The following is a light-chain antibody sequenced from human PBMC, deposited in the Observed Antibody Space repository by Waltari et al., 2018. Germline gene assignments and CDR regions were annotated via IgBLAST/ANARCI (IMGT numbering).Light chain of an antibody. Sequence: VLTQSPATLSLSPGARANLSCRSSQYIGDYFTWYQQKPGQAPRLLMSEASNRATGVPDRFSASGSGTDFTLTVSSLEPEDFAVYYCQNRRNWPLLTFGGGTKVEIK. V-gene: IGKV3-11*01. CDR1: QYIGDY. J-gene: IGKJ4*01. CDR2: EAS. CDR3: QNRRNWPLLT.